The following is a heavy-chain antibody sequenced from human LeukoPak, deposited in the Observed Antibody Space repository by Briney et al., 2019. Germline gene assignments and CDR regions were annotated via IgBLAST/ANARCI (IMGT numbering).Heavy chain of an antibody. V-gene: IGHV4-34*01. CDR2: IYYSGST. Sequence: SETLSLTCAVYGGSFSGYYWSWIRQPPGKGLEWIGSIYYSGSTYYNPSLKSRVTISVDTSKNQFSLKLSSVTAADTAVYYCARQVWGGSPNYYYYYGMDVWGQGPTVTVSS. CDR3: ARQVWGGSPNYYYYYGMDV. CDR1: GGSFSGYY. J-gene: IGHJ6*02. D-gene: IGHD3-3*01.